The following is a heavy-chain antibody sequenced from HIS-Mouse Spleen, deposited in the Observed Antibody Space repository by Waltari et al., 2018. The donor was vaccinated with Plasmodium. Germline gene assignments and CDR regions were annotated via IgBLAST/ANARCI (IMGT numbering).Heavy chain of an antibody. D-gene: IGHD3-10*01. CDR1: GGSFSGYY. CDR2: IKHSGST. Sequence: QVQLQQWGAGLLKPSETLSLTCAVYGGSFSGYYWSWIRQPPGKGLEWIGEIKHSGSTNYNPSLKSRVTISVYTSKNQFSLKLSSVTAADTAVYYGASSGSGSYCYWGQGTLVTVSS. V-gene: IGHV4-34*01. CDR3: ASSGSGSYCY. J-gene: IGHJ4*02.